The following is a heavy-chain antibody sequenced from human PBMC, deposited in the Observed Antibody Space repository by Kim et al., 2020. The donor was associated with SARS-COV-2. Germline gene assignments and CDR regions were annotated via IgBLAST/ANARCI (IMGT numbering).Heavy chain of an antibody. V-gene: IGHV4-39*01. J-gene: IGHJ5*02. CDR3: ARLHIVVVVAAPGLNWFDP. D-gene: IGHD2-15*01. CDR2: IYYSGST. CDR1: GGSISSSSYY. Sequence: SETLSLTCTVSGGSISSSSYYWGWIRQPPGKGLEWIGSIYYSGSTYYNPSLKSRVTISVDTSKNQFSLKLSSVTAADTAVYYCARLHIVVVVAAPGLNWFDPWGQGTLVTVSS.